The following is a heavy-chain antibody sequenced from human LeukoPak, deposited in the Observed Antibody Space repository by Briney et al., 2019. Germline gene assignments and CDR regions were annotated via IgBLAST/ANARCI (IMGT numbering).Heavy chain of an antibody. CDR2: INPNSGGT. CDR3: ARGPRYCSGGSCDYYYYYYMDV. D-gene: IGHD2-15*01. V-gene: IGHV1-2*02. CDR1: GYTFTGYY. Sequence: GASVKVSCKASGYTFTGYYMHWVRQAPGQGLEWMGWINPNSGGTNYAQKFQGRVTMTRDTSISTAYMELSRLRSDDTAVYYCARGPRYCSGGSCDYYYYYYMDVWGKGTTVTVSS. J-gene: IGHJ6*03.